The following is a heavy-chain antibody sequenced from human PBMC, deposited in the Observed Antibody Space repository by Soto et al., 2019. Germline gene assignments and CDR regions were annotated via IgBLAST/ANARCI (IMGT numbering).Heavy chain of an antibody. J-gene: IGHJ4*02. V-gene: IGHV3-23*01. CDR1: GVTFSSYA. CDR3: SNRDNSNYGGFFDY. Sequence: PGGSLRLSCAASGVTFSSYAMSWVRQAPGKGLEWVSTISGSGSSTYYADSVKGRLTISRDNSKNTLYLQMNSLRAEDTAIYYCSNRDNSNYGGFFDYRGQGTVVTVSS. D-gene: IGHD4-4*01. CDR2: ISGSGSST.